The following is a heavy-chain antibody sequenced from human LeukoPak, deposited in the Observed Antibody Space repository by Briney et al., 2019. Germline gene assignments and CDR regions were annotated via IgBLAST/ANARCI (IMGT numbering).Heavy chain of an antibody. CDR2: ISSSGSTI. J-gene: IGHJ4*02. Sequence: GGSLRLSCAASGFTFSDYYMSWIRQAPGKGLEWVSYISSSGSTIYYADSVKGRFTISRDNAKNSLYLQMNSLRAEDTAVYYCARDRVRDFWSSDYWGQGTLVTVSS. CDR3: ARDRVRDFWSSDY. CDR1: GFTFSDYY. V-gene: IGHV3-11*04. D-gene: IGHD3-3*01.